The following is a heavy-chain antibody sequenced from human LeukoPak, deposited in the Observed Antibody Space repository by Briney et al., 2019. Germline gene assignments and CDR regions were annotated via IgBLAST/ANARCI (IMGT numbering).Heavy chain of an antibody. CDR2: IYPGDSDT. D-gene: IGHD2-21*02. CDR1: GYSFTSYW. V-gene: IGHV5-51*01. J-gene: IGHJ4*02. Sequence: GESLKISCKGSGYSFTSYWIGWVRQMPGKGLEWMGIIYPGDSDTRYSPSFQGQVTISADKSISTAYLQWSSLKASDTAMYYCARRSYCGGDCYAFDYWGQGTLVTVSS. CDR3: ARRSYCGGDCYAFDY.